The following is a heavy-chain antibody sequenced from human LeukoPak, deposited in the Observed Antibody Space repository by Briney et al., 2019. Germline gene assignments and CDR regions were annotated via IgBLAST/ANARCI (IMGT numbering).Heavy chain of an antibody. CDR1: GYTFWRYA. CDR3: AREQEGGIDN. CDR2: VSFGGNKK. J-gene: IGHJ4*01. Sequence: GGSLRLSCVASGYTFWRYAMHWVRHAPRRGVECVTDVSFGGNKKLYTDSAKGRFAISRDNSKNTVCLKINRLRAEDTGIYYCAREQEGGIDNWGDGALVTVSS. D-gene: IGHD1-1*01. V-gene: IGHV3-30*09.